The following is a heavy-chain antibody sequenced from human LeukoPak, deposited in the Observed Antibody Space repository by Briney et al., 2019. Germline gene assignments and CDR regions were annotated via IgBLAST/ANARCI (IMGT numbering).Heavy chain of an antibody. CDR2: FEPQNGET. D-gene: IGHD4-11*01. J-gene: IGHJ6*04. CDR3: ATTDPRFYSNYVYYYGMDV. V-gene: IGHV1-24*01. CDR1: GYTLTELS. Sequence: EASVKVSSKVSGYTLTELSIHWVRQAPGKGRERRGGFEPQNGETIYTQKFQGRVTISEDTSTDTAYMELSSLRSEDTAVYYCATTDPRFYSNYVYYYGMDVWGKGTTVTVSS.